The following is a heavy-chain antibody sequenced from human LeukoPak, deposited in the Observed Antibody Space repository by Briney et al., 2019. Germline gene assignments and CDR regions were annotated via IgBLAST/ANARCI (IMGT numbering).Heavy chain of an antibody. J-gene: IGHJ3*02. CDR3: ASLYHDFWSGYYDAFDI. CDR2: IYHSGST. Sequence: SETLSLTCAVSGYSISSGYYWGWIRQPPGKGLEWIGSIYHSGSTYYNPSLKSRVTISVDASKNQFSLKLSSVTAADTAVYYCASLYHDFWSGYYDAFDIWGQGTMVTVSS. V-gene: IGHV4-38-2*01. CDR1: GYSISSGYY. D-gene: IGHD3-3*01.